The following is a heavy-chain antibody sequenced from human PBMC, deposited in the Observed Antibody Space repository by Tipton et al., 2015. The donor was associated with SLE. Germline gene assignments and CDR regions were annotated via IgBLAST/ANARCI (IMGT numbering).Heavy chain of an antibody. J-gene: IGHJ4*02. CDR3: AKEGRGSSGFDY. CDR1: GGSISSYY. Sequence: TLSLTCTVSGGSISSYYWSWIRQPAGKGLEWIGYIYYSGSTNYNPSLKSRVTISVDTSNNQFSLKLTSVTAADTAVYYCAKEGRGSSGFDYWGQGTLVTVSS. D-gene: IGHD6-6*01. CDR2: IYYSGST. V-gene: IGHV4-59*01.